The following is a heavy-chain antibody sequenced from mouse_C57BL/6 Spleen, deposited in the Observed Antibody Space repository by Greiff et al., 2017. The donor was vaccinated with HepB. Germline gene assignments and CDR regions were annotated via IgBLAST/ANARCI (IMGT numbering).Heavy chain of an antibody. Sequence: VQLQQPGAELVRPGTSVKLSCKASGYTFTSYWMHWVKQRPGQGLEWIGVIDPSDSYTNYNQKFKGKATLTVDTSSSTAYMQLSSLTSEDSAVYDCARGYYYGSSYEDWYFDVWGTGTTVTVSA. J-gene: IGHJ1*03. CDR1: GYTFTSYW. CDR3: ARGYYYGSSYEDWYFDV. CDR2: IDPSDSYT. V-gene: IGHV1-59*01. D-gene: IGHD1-1*01.